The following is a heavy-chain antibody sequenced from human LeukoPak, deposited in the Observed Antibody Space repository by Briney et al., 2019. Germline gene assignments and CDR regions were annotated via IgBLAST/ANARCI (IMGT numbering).Heavy chain of an antibody. Sequence: SETLSLTCVVYGGSFSGYYWIWLRQPPGKGLEWIGEINHSGSTNYNPSLKSRVTISVDTSKNQFSLKLSSVTAADTAVYYCARGAKDIVVVVAVRPFDYWGQGTLVTVSS. CDR2: INHSGST. CDR1: GGSFSGYY. V-gene: IGHV4-34*01. D-gene: IGHD2-15*01. CDR3: ARGAKDIVVVVAVRPFDY. J-gene: IGHJ4*02.